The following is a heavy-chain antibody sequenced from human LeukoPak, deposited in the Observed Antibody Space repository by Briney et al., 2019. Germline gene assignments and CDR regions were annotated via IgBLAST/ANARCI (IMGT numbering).Heavy chain of an antibody. CDR3: ARAGSTSRLDP. CDR2: IYYSGST. D-gene: IGHD2-2*01. J-gene: IGHJ5*02. V-gene: IGHV4-59*01. Sequence: SETLSLTCTVSGRSISSYYWSWIRQPPGKGLEWIGYIYYSGSTTYNPSLKSRVTISVDTSRNQFSLKLSSVTAADTAVYYCARAGSTSRLDPWGQGTLVTVSS. CDR1: GRSISSYY.